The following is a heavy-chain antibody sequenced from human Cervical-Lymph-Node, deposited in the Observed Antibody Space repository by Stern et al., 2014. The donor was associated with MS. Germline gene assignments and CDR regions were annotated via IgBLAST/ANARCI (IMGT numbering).Heavy chain of an antibody. D-gene: IGHD4-17*01. Sequence: EVQLVESGGTVVRPGGSLRLSCAASGFTFEAYALTWVRQGPGKGLECVSGINWNGGRTHYADSVRGRFNISRDNAKNSLYLQLDSLRVEDTALYRCVRGFGDFSRGFDWWGQGTLVSVSS. CDR3: VRGFGDFSRGFDW. CDR1: GFTFEAYA. CDR2: INWNGGRT. V-gene: IGHV3-20*01. J-gene: IGHJ4*02.